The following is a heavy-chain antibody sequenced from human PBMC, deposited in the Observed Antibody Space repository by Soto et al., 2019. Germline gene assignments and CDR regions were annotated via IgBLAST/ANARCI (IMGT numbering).Heavy chain of an antibody. Sequence: GGSLRLSCEPSGFTFRNYWMTWVRQVPGKGLEWVANINQDGRTKYYQDSVKGRFTISRDNAKNSVYLQMNSLRAEDTAVYYCVRSIGTESSSWGQGTLVTVSS. CDR1: GFTFRNYW. D-gene: IGHD1-1*01. CDR2: INQDGRTK. CDR3: VRSIGTESSS. J-gene: IGHJ5*02. V-gene: IGHV3-7*01.